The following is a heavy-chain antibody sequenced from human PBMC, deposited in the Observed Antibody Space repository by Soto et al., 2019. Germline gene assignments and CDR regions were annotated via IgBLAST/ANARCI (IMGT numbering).Heavy chain of an antibody. CDR2: ITSVGYT. D-gene: IGHD4-4*01. V-gene: IGHV3-23*01. CDR3: AKDRIDYSNSYFDY. J-gene: IGHJ4*02. CDR1: GFSFSNYA. Sequence: GGSLRLSCATSGFSFSNYAMSCVLQGPGKGLEWVTAITSVGYTYYVDPLKGRFTISRDNSKNTLYLQMNSLRAEDTAVYYCAKDRIDYSNSYFDYWGQGTLVTVSS.